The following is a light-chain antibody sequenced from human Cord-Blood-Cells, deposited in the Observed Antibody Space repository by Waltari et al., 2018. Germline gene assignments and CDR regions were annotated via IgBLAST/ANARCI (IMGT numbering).Light chain of an antibody. CDR1: QSVSSSY. CDR3: QQYGSSPYT. CDR2: GAS. Sequence: EIVLTQSPGPLSLSPGERATLSGRASQSVSSSYLAWYQQNPGQAPRLLIYGASSRATGIPDRFSGSGSGTDFTLTISRLEPEDFAVYYWQQYGSSPYTFGQGTKLEI. V-gene: IGKV3-20*01. J-gene: IGKJ2*01.